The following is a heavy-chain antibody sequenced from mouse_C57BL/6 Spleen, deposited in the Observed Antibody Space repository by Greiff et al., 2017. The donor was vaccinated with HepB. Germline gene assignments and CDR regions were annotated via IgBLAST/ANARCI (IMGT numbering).Heavy chain of an antibody. CDR3: VRRTGTWFAY. CDR2: IRSKSNNYAT. V-gene: IGHV10-1*01. J-gene: IGHJ3*01. CDR1: GFSFNTYA. Sequence: EAKVVESGGGLVQPKGSLKLSCAASGFSFNTYAMNWVRQAPGKGLEWVARIRSKSNNYATYYADSVKDRFTISRDDSESMLYLQMNNLKTEDTAMYYCVRRTGTWFAYWGQGTLVTVSA. D-gene: IGHD4-1*01.